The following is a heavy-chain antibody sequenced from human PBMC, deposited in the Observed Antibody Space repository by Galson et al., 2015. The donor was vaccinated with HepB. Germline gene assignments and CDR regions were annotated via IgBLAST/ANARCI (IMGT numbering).Heavy chain of an antibody. D-gene: IGHD2-15*01. J-gene: IGHJ4*02. V-gene: IGHV3-30*18. CDR2: ISYDGSNK. CDR3: AKGKSVAATRPLDY. Sequence: SLRLSCAASGFTFSSYGMHWVRQAPGKGLEWVAVISYDGSNKYYADSVKGRFTISRDNSKNTLYLQMNSLRAEDTAVYYCAKGKSVAATRPLDYWGQGTLVTVSS. CDR1: GFTFSSYG.